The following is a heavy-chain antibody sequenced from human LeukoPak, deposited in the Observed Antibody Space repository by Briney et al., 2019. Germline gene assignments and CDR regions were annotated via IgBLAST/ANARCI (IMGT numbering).Heavy chain of an antibody. CDR3: ARVWYYYDSSGYVYYFDY. V-gene: IGHV4-59*01. CDR2: IYYSGST. D-gene: IGHD3-22*01. Sequence: PSETLSLTCSVSGGSISSYYWSWIRQPPGKGLEWIGYIYYSGSTNYNPSLKSRVTISVDTSKNQFSLKLSSVTAADTAVYYCARVWYYYDSSGYVYYFDYWGQGTLVTVSS. J-gene: IGHJ4*02. CDR1: GGSISSYY.